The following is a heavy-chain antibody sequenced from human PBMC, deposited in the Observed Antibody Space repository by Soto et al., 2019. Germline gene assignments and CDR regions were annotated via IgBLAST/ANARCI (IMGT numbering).Heavy chain of an antibody. J-gene: IGHJ4*02. CDR2: INHSGST. Sequence: SETLSLTCAVYGGSFSCYYWSGIRQPPGKGLEWIGEINHSGSTNYNPSLKSRVTISVDTSKNQFSLKLSSVTAADTAVYYCARYRLRWYAYDYWGQGTLVTVSS. CDR3: ARYRLRWYAYDY. D-gene: IGHD4-17*01. V-gene: IGHV4-34*01. CDR1: GGSFSCYY.